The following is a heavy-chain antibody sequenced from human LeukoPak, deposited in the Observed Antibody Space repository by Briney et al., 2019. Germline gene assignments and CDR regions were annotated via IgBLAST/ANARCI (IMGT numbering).Heavy chain of an antibody. Sequence: SETLSLTCTVSGGSISSSSYYWGWIRQPPGKWLEWIGSIYYSGSTYYNPSLKSRVTISVDTSKNQFSLKLSSVTAADTAVYYCARGSRSSWYNYWGQGTLVTVSS. CDR3: ARGSRSSWYNY. J-gene: IGHJ4*02. D-gene: IGHD6-13*01. CDR1: GGSISSSSYY. CDR2: IYYSGST. V-gene: IGHV4-39*01.